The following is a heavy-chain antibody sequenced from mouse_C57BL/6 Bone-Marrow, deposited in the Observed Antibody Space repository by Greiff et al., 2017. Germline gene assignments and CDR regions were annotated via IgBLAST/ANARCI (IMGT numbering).Heavy chain of an antibody. Sequence: VQLQQPGAELVKPGASVKLSCKASGYTFTSYWMHWVKQRPGQGLEWIGMIHPNSGSTNYNEKFKSKATLTVDKPSSTAYMQLSSLTSEDSAVYYCARNGYYSAWFADWGQGTLVTVSA. CDR3: ARNGYYSAWFAD. J-gene: IGHJ3*01. CDR2: IHPNSGST. V-gene: IGHV1-64*01. CDR1: GYTFTSYW. D-gene: IGHD2-3*01.